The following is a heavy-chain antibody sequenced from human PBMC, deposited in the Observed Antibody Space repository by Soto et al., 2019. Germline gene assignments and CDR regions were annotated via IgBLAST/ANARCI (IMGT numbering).Heavy chain of an antibody. CDR1: GFTFSSYW. D-gene: IGHD6-6*01. CDR3: ARDDGAARPPGFPDY. Sequence: EVQLVESGGGLVQPGGSLRLSCAASGFTFSSYWMHWVRQAPGKGLVWVSRINSDGSSTSYADSVKGRFTISRDNAKNTLYLQMNSLRADDTAVYYCARDDGAARPPGFPDYWGQGTLVTVSS. V-gene: IGHV3-74*01. J-gene: IGHJ4*02. CDR2: INSDGSST.